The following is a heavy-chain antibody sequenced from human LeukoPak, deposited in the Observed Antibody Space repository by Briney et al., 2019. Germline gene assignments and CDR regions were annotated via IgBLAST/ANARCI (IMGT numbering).Heavy chain of an antibody. CDR1: GGSISSYY. V-gene: IGHV4-59*01. J-gene: IGHJ5*02. Sequence: PSETLSLTCTVSGGSISSYYWSWIRQPSGKGLEWIGYIYYSGSTNYNPSLKSRVTISVDTSKNQFALKLSSVTAADTAVYYCARIRGGPIVATGTGTYNWFDPWGQGTLVTVSS. CDR3: ARIRGGPIVATGTGTYNWFDP. CDR2: IYYSGST. D-gene: IGHD6-13*01.